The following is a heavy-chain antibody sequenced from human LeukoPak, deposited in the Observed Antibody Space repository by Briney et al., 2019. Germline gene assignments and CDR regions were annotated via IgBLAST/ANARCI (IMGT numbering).Heavy chain of an antibody. J-gene: IGHJ4*02. D-gene: IGHD3-10*01. CDR1: GYTFTSYG. CDR2: ISAYNGNT. Sequence: ASVKVSCKASGYTFTSYGISWVRQAPGQGLEWMGWISAYNGNTNYAQKLQGRVTMTTDTPTSTAYMELRSLRSDDTAVYYCARDTDTIITMPVGYWGQGTLVTVSS. CDR3: ARDTDTIITMPVGY. V-gene: IGHV1-18*01.